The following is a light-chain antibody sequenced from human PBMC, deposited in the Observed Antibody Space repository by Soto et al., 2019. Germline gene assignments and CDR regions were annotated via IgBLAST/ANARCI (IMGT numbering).Light chain of an antibody. V-gene: IGLV2-14*01. CDR3: CSYTSISTSAV. Sequence: QSALTQPASVSGSPGQSITISCTGTSSDIGDYTHVSWYQQHPGKAPKPIIYEVSDRPSGVSNRFSGSKSGNTASLTISGLQTEDEADYYCCSYTSISTSAVFGGGTKLTVL. CDR2: EVS. CDR1: SSDIGDYTH. J-gene: IGLJ2*01.